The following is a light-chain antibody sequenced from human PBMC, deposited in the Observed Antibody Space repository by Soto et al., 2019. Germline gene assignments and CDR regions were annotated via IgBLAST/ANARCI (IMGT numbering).Light chain of an antibody. CDR1: SSNIGAGYD. Sequence: QSVLTQPPSLSGAPGQRVTISCTGSSSNIGAGYDVHWYQQLPGTAPKLLIYGNSNRPSGVPDRFSGSKSGTSASLAITGLQAEDEADYYCQSYDSSLSVLVGGGTKLTVL. CDR2: GNS. CDR3: QSYDSSLSVL. V-gene: IGLV1-40*01. J-gene: IGLJ2*01.